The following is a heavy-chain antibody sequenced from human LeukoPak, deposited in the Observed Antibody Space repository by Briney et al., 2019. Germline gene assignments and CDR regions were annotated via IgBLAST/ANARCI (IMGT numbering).Heavy chain of an antibody. Sequence: SETLSLTCTVSGVSISSGSYYWSWIRQPAGKGLEWIGRIYTSGSTNYNPSLKSRVTISVDTSKNQFSLKLSSVTAADTAVYYCARDHRVGLVVVVAARIWYFDLWGRGTLVTVSS. V-gene: IGHV4-61*02. J-gene: IGHJ2*01. CDR3: ARDHRVGLVVVVAARIWYFDL. CDR1: GVSISSGSYY. CDR2: IYTSGST. D-gene: IGHD2-15*01.